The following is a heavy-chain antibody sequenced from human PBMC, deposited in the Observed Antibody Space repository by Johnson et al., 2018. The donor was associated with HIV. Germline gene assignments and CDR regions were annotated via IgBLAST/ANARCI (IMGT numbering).Heavy chain of an antibody. V-gene: IGHV3-66*02. J-gene: IGHJ3*01. CDR3: TRGSFTDDAFDV. CDR1: GFTVSSNY. Sequence: VQLVESGGGLVQPGGSLRLSCAASGFTVSSNYMSWVRQAPEKGLEWVSVIYSGGSTYYADSMKGRFTISRDNSKNTLYMQMKSLRVEDTAVYYCTRGSFTDDAFDVWGLGTMVTVSS. CDR2: IYSGGST. D-gene: IGHD1-26*01.